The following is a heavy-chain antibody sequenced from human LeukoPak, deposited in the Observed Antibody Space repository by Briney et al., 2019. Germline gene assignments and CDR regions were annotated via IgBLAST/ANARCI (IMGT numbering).Heavy chain of an antibody. CDR3: ARGFYAFDI. CDR1: SFTYEDYD. D-gene: IGHD2/OR15-2a*01. Sequence: GGSLRLSCTASSFTYEDYDMSWVRQAPGRGLEWVSGISWNGARTAYSDSVKGRFTISRDDSKNSLYLQMDGLRAEDTAVYYCARGFYAFDIWGQGTMVTVSS. CDR2: ISWNGART. J-gene: IGHJ3*02. V-gene: IGHV3-20*04.